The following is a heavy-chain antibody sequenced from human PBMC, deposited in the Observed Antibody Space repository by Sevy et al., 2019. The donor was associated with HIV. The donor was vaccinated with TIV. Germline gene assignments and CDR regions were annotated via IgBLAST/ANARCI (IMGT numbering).Heavy chain of an antibody. D-gene: IGHD2-15*01. CDR3: AAAHTWQDY. V-gene: IGHV3-74*01. Sequence: GGSLRLSCAASGFTFSSYWMHWVRQAPGKGPVWVSGVNSDGSSTNYADSVKGRFTMSRDSAKNTLYLQMNSLRAEDTAVYFSAAAHTWQDYWGQGTLVTVSS. CDR1: GFTFSSYW. CDR2: VNSDGSST. J-gene: IGHJ4*02.